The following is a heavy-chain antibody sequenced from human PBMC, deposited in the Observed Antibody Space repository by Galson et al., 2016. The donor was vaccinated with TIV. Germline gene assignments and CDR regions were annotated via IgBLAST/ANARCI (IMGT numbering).Heavy chain of an antibody. J-gene: IGHJ3*01. CDR2: TYYTSKWYN. V-gene: IGHV6-1*01. CDR3: ARDSWGSGYNSGWEGFDL. D-gene: IGHD6-19*01. CDR1: GDSVSRNGVA. Sequence: CAISGDSVSRNGVAWNWIRQSPSRGLEWLGRTYYTSKWYNDYAVFVKSRITINPDTSRNQFSLKLTSVTAADTAVYYCARDSWGSGYNSGWEGFDLWGQGTMVTVSS.